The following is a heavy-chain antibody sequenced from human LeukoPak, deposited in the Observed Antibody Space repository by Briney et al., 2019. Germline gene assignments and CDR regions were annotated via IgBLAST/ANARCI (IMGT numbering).Heavy chain of an antibody. J-gene: IGHJ4*02. CDR2: VSPNNGDT. D-gene: IGHD3-10*01. CDR1: GYTFTGYY. CDR3: ARDSRVTNGDY. V-gene: IGHV1-2*02. Sequence: ASVKVSCKASGYTFTGYYMHWVRQAPGQGLEWVGLVSPNNGDTKYAQKFQGRVTMTRDTSVNTAFMELSRLRSDDTAVYYCARDSRVTNGDYWGQGTLVTVSS.